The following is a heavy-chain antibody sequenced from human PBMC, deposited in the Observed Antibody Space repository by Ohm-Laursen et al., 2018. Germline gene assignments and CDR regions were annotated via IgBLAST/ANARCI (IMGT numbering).Heavy chain of an antibody. Sequence: SLRLSCSASGFTFSSYAMSWVRQAPGKGLEWVSAISGSGGSTYYADSVKGRFTISRDNSKNTLYLQMNSLRAEDTAVYYCARGGSPFYYYGMDVWGQGTTVTVSS. V-gene: IGHV3-23*01. J-gene: IGHJ6*02. D-gene: IGHD6-13*01. CDR2: ISGSGGST. CDR3: ARGGSPFYYYGMDV. CDR1: GFTFSSYA.